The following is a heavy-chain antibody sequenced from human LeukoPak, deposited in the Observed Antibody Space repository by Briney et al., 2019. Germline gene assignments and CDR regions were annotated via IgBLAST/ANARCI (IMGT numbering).Heavy chain of an antibody. V-gene: IGHV1-69*13. CDR1: GGTFSSYA. Sequence: GASVKVSCKASGGTFSSYAISWVRQAPGQGLEWMGGIIPIFGTANYAQKFQGRVTITADESTSTAYMELSSLRSEDTAVYYCARAHHYYDSSGYPYDAFDIWGQGTMVTVSS. D-gene: IGHD3-22*01. CDR2: IIPIFGTA. CDR3: ARAHHYYDSSGYPYDAFDI. J-gene: IGHJ3*02.